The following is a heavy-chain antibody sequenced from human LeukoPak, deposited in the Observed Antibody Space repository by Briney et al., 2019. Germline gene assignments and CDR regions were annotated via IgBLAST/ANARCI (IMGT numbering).Heavy chain of an antibody. D-gene: IGHD3-10*02. Sequence: SETLSPTCSVSGGSISSSSSYWGWIRQSPGKGLEWIGSLQYRGSTYYNPSLKSRVTISVDTSKNQFSLKLSSVTAADTAVYYCASPKISMSEYFQHWGQGTLVIVSS. CDR2: LQYRGST. CDR3: ASPKISMSEYFQH. J-gene: IGHJ1*01. V-gene: IGHV4-39*07. CDR1: GGSISSSSSY.